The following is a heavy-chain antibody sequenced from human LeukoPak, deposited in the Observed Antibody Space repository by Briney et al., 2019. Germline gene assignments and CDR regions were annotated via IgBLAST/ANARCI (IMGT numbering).Heavy chain of an antibody. D-gene: IGHD6-13*01. CDR3: ASGYSSSWYSKPGGFDY. CDR2: IYYSGST. J-gene: IGHJ4*02. Sequence: SSQTLSLTCTVSGGSISGGGYYWSWIRQHPGKGLEWIGYIYYSGSTYYNPSLKSRVTISVDTSKNQFSLKLSSVTAADTAVYYCASGYSSSWYSKPGGFDYWGQGTLVNVSS. CDR1: GGSISGGGYY. V-gene: IGHV4-31*03.